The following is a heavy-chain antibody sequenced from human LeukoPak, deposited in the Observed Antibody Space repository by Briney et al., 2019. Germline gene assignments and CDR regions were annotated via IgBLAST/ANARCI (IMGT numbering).Heavy chain of an antibody. CDR3: AKRYCSSTSCHGFDY. D-gene: IGHD2-2*01. J-gene: IGHJ4*02. CDR2: ISAYNGNT. V-gene: IGHV1-18*01. CDR1: GYTFTSYG. Sequence: GASVKVSCKASGYTFTSYGISWVRQAPGQGLEWMGWISAYNGNTNYAQKLQGRVTMTTDTSTSTAYMELRSLRSDDTAVYYCAKRYCSSTSCHGFDYWGQGTLATVSS.